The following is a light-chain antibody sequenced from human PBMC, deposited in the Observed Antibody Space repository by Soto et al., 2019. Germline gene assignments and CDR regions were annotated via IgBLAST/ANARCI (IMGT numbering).Light chain of an antibody. CDR1: SSNIGSNY. J-gene: IGLJ3*02. CDR2: RNN. V-gene: IGLV1-47*01. Sequence: QSVLIQPPSASGTPGQRVTISCSGSSSNIGSNYVYWFQQLPGAAPKLLIYRNNQRPSGVPDRFSGSKSGTSASLAISGLRSEEEADYDCATWEDNLTARVFGGGTKVTVL. CDR3: ATWEDNLTARV.